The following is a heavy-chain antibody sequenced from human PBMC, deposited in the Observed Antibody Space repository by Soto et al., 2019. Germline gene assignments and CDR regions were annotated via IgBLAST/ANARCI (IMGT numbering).Heavy chain of an antibody. CDR1: GFTFSSYA. Sequence: PGGSLRVSCAASGFTFSSYAMSWVRQAPGKGLEWVSAISGSGGSTYYADSVKGRFTISRDNSKNTLYLQMNSPRAEDTAVYYCAKDSSGWYYFDYWGQGTLVPVSS. V-gene: IGHV3-23*01. J-gene: IGHJ4*02. CDR2: ISGSGGST. D-gene: IGHD6-19*01. CDR3: AKDSSGWYYFDY.